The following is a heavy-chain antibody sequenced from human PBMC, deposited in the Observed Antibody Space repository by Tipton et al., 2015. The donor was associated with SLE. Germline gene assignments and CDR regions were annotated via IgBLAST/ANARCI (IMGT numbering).Heavy chain of an antibody. V-gene: IGHV4-59*01. CDR1: GGSISSDY. Sequence: TLSLTCTVSGGSISSDYWSWIRLPPGKGLEWIGYISYSETTNYNPSLKSRVTISVDTSKNQLSLKLRSVTAADTAVYYCAGAWQGYCSGGTCYVLDYWGQGTLVTVSS. CDR2: ISYSETT. J-gene: IGHJ4*02. CDR3: AGAWQGYCSGGTCYVLDY. D-gene: IGHD2-15*01.